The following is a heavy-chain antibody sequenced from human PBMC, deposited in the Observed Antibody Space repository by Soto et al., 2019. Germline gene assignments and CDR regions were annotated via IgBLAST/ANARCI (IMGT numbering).Heavy chain of an antibody. CDR3: TTGSVEGY. V-gene: IGHV3-15*07. CDR1: GFSISSAW. D-gene: IGHD3-3*01. CDR2: IKTKTQGETT. J-gene: IGHJ4*02. Sequence: EVQLVESGGGLVKPGGSLRLSCAASGFSISSAWMNWVRQAPGKGLEWVGRIKTKTQGETTDYPAPVKGRFTISRDDSKNTLYLQMNSLKMEDTAVSYCTTGSVEGYWGQGTLVTVSS.